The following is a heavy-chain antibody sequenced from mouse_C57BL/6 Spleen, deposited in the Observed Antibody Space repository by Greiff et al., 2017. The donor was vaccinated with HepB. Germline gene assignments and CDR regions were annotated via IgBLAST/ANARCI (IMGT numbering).Heavy chain of an antibody. CDR1: GFNIKDYY. CDR2: IDPEDGDT. Sequence: VQLQQSGAELVRPGASVKLSCTASGFNIKDYYIHWVKQRPEQGLEWIGRIDPEDGDTEYAPKFQGKATMTADTSSNTAYLQLSSLTSEDTAVYYCTRAYYSNQYYFDYWGQGTTLTVSS. V-gene: IGHV14-1*01. CDR3: TRAYYSNQYYFDY. J-gene: IGHJ2*01. D-gene: IGHD2-5*01.